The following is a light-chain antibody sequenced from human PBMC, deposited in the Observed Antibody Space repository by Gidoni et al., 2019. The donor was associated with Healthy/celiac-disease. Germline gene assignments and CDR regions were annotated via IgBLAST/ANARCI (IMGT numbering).Light chain of an antibody. Sequence: EIVLTQSSATLSLSPGERATLSCRASQSVSSYLAWYQQKPGQAPMLLIDAASNSATGIPARFSGSGAGTYFTLTISSLAPEDFAVYYCQQHSNWSLFGPGTKVDIK. J-gene: IGKJ3*01. V-gene: IGKV3-11*01. CDR1: QSVSSY. CDR2: AAS. CDR3: QQHSNWSL.